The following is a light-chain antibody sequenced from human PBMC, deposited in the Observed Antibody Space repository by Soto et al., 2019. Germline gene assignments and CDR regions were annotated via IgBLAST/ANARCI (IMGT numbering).Light chain of an antibody. CDR1: SGDVGGYNY. CDR3: TSYAGSNNVV. Sequence: QSALTQPPSASGSPGQSVTISCTGTSGDVGGYNYVSWYQQHPGKAPKLMIYEVNKRPSGVPDRFSGSKSGNTASLTVSGLQAEDEADYYCTSYAGSNNVVFGGGTQLTVL. J-gene: IGLJ2*01. CDR2: EVN. V-gene: IGLV2-8*01.